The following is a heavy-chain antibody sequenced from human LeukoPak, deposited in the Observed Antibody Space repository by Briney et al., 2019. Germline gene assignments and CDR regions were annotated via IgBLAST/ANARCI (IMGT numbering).Heavy chain of an antibody. Sequence: SETLSLTCAVSGGSVTSGGYSWSWIRQPPGKGLEWIGYIYHSGNTYYNPSLKSRVTISVDRSKNQFSLKLGSVTAADTAVYYCARGGAAKVTTYYYGMDVWGQGATVTVSS. V-gene: IGHV4-30-2*01. CDR1: GGSVTSGGYS. J-gene: IGHJ6*02. CDR2: IYHSGNT. D-gene: IGHD4-11*01. CDR3: ARGGAAKVTTYYYGMDV.